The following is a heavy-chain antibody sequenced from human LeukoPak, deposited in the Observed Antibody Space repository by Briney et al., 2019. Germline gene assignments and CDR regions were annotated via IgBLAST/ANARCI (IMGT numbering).Heavy chain of an antibody. Sequence: GGSLRLSCAASGFTFSSYAMHWVRQAPGKGLEWVAVISYDGSNKYYADSVKGRFTISRDNSKNTLYLQMNSLRGEDTAVYYCARERGWYSGRSLLGPLNKWGQGTLVTVSS. CDR2: ISYDGSNK. J-gene: IGHJ4*02. CDR3: ARERGWYSGRSLLGPLNK. V-gene: IGHV3-30*01. D-gene: IGHD1-26*01. CDR1: GFTFSSYA.